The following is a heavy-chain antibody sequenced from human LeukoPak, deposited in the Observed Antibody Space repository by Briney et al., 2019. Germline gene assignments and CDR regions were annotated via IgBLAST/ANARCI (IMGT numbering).Heavy chain of an antibody. CDR2: ISGSGGST. CDR3: AKESLHRFYDSSGYYY. V-gene: IGHV3-23*01. D-gene: IGHD3-22*01. J-gene: IGHJ4*02. CDR1: GFTFSSYA. Sequence: GGSLRLSCAASGFTFSSYAMSWVRQAPGKGLEWVSAISGSGGSTYYADSVKGRFTISRDNSKNTLYLQMNSLRAEDTAVYYCAKESLHRFYDSSGYYYWGQGTLVTVSS.